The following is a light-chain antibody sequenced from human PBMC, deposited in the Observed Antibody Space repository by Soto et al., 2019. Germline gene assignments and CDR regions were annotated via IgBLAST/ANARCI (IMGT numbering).Light chain of an antibody. CDR3: HQYFNWPLTWT. CDR2: GAS. Sequence: PGGTVTLSCRASQSVRTNVAWYQQIPGQAPRLLVYGASTRATGGPARFTGSGSGFEFSLTISSLLSEDSAFYYCHQYFNWPLTWTFGPGTKVQIK. V-gene: IGKV3-15*01. J-gene: IGKJ1*01. CDR1: QSVRTN.